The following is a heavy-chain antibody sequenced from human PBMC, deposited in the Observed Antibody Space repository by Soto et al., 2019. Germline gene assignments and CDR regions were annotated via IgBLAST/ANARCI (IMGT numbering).Heavy chain of an antibody. D-gene: IGHD6-19*01. V-gene: IGHV6-1*01. CDR2: TYYRSKWYN. CDR1: GDSVSSNSAA. J-gene: IGHJ4*02. CDR3: ARTHSSGWLSTDYFDY. Sequence: SQTLSLTCAISGDSVSSNSAAWNWIRQSPSRGLEWLGRTYYRSKWYNDYAVSVKSRITINPDTSKNQFSLQLNSVTPEDTAVYYCARTHSSGWLSTDYFDYWGQGTLVTVSS.